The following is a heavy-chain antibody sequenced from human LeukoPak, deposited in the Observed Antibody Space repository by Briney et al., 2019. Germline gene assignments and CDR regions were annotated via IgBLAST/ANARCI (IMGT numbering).Heavy chain of an antibody. Sequence: ASVKVSCKASGGTFSSYTISWVRQAPGQGLEWMGRIIPILGIANYAQKFQGRVTITADRSTSTAYMELSSLRSEDTAVYYCARLLGDSSSGPMDVWGQGTTVTVSS. CDR1: GGTFSSYT. CDR3: ARLLGDSSSGPMDV. D-gene: IGHD6-6*01. V-gene: IGHV1-69*02. J-gene: IGHJ6*02. CDR2: IIPILGIA.